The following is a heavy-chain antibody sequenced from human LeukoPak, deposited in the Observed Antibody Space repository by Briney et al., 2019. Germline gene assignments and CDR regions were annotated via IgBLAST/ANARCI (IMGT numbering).Heavy chain of an antibody. Sequence: GGSLRLSCAASGFSFSAYWMTWVRQAPGTGLEWVANINPAGSETYYVDPVKGRFSISRDNAKNLVYLQMNSLRAEDTAVYHCARFGYVAAVDVWGQGTTVTVSS. CDR3: ARFGYVAAVDV. V-gene: IGHV3-7*01. D-gene: IGHD2-15*01. CDR2: INPAGSET. CDR1: GFSFSAYW. J-gene: IGHJ6*02.